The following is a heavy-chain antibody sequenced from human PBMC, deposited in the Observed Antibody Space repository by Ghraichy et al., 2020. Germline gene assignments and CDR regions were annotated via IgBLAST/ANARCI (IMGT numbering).Heavy chain of an antibody. CDR1: GGSISSYY. D-gene: IGHD1-14*01. Sequence: SETLSLTCTVSGGSISSYYWSWIRRPPGKTLEWIGSVYNSRRTNYNPSLKSRVTMSIDTSKNHFSLRLTSVTAADTAVYYCARAPELGLNWFDPWGQGTLVTVSS. CDR2: VYNSRRT. J-gene: IGHJ5*02. CDR3: ARAPELGLNWFDP. V-gene: IGHV4-59*01.